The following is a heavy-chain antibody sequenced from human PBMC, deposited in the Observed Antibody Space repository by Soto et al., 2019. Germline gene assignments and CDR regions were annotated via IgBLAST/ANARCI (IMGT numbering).Heavy chain of an antibody. V-gene: IGHV3-30*18. CDR1: GFTFSSYG. CDR2: ISYDGSNK. J-gene: IGHJ4*02. CDR3: AKPLSSSWYWGFDY. Sequence: ESGGGVVQPGRSLRLSCAASGFTFSSYGMHWVRQAPGKGLEWVAVISYDGSNKYYADSVKGRFTISRDNSKNTLYLQMNSLRAEDTAVYYCAKPLSSSWYWGFDYWGQGTLVTVSS. D-gene: IGHD6-13*01.